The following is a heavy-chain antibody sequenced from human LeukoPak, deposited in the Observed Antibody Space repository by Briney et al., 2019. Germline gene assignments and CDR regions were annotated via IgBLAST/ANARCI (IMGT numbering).Heavy chain of an antibody. CDR2: IYHSGST. V-gene: IGHV4-30-2*01. D-gene: IGHD3-22*01. CDR1: GGSISSGGYS. Sequence: SETLSLTCAVSGGSISSGGYSWSWIRQPPGKGLEWIGYIYHSGSTYYNPSLKSRVTISVDRSKNQFSLKLSSVTAADTAVNYCARGSYDSSGYYPYYFDYWGQGTLVTVSS. J-gene: IGHJ4*02. CDR3: ARGSYDSSGYYPYYFDY.